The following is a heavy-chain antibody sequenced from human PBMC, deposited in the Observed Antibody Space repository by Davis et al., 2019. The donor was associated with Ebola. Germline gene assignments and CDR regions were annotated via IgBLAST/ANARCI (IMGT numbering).Heavy chain of an antibody. CDR1: GFTFRSYD. V-gene: IGHV3-13*01. D-gene: IGHD2-21*01. J-gene: IGHJ3*02. Sequence: GESLKISCAASGFTFRSYDMHWVRQATGKGLEWVSAIGPAGDTYYPGSVQGRFTISRENAKNSLYLQMNSLRAGDTAVYYCARALFGASAFDIWGQGTMVTVSS. CDR3: ARALFGASAFDI. CDR2: IGPAGDT.